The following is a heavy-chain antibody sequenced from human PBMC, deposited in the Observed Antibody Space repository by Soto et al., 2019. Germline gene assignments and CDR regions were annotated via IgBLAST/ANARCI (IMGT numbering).Heavy chain of an antibody. D-gene: IGHD1-1*01. Sequence: QVHLVQSGAEVKKPGASVKVSCKGSEYTFTTYGITWVRQAPGQGLEWMGWISAHNGNTNYAQKLQGRVTVTRDTSTSTAYMELRSLRSDDSAVYYCARGRYGDYWGQGALVTVSS. CDR2: ISAHNGNT. V-gene: IGHV1-18*01. CDR1: EYTFTTYG. J-gene: IGHJ4*02. CDR3: ARGRYGDY.